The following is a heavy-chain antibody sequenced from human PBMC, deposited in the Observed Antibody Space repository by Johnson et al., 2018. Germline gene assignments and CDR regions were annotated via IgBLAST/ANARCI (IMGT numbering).Heavy chain of an antibody. J-gene: IGHJ3*02. CDR3: ARWRGSYDAFDI. V-gene: IGHV3-64*01. CDR1: GFTFSSYG. D-gene: IGHD1-26*01. CDR2: ISSNGGST. Sequence: VQLQESGGGVVQPGRSLRLSCAASGFTFSSYGMHWVRQAPGKGLEYVSAISSNGGSTYYANSVKGRFTISRDNSKNTLYLQMGSLRAEEMAVYYCARWRGSYDAFDIWGQGTMVTVSS.